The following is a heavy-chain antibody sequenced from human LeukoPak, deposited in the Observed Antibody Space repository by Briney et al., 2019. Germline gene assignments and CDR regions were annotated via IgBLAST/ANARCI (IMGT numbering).Heavy chain of an antibody. CDR3: AREIWDVYGDYPLDY. V-gene: IGHV3-30*04. CDR1: GFTFSSYA. D-gene: IGHD4-17*01. Sequence: GGSLRLSCAASGFTFSSYAMHWVRQAPGKGLEWVAVISYDGSNKYYADSVKGRFTISRDNSKNTLYLQMNSLRAEDTAVYYCAREIWDVYGDYPLDYWGQGTLVTVSS. J-gene: IGHJ4*02. CDR2: ISYDGSNK.